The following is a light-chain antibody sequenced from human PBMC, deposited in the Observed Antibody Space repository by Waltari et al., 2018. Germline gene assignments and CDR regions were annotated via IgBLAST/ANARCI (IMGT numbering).Light chain of an antibody. CDR1: RSISTF. J-gene: IGKJ1*01. V-gene: IGKV1-39*01. Sequence: DIQMTQSTSSLSSSVGDRVTITCRASRSISTFLNWYQQKPGKAPRLLIYATSSLQSGVPSRFSGSGSETDFTLTINSLQPEDFATYFCQQSYYTPQTFGQGTTVEFK. CDR3: QQSYYTPQT. CDR2: ATS.